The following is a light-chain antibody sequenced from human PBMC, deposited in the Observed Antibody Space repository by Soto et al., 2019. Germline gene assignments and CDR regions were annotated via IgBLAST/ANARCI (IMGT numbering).Light chain of an antibody. CDR3: CSYGGSFYV. CDR2: DVN. V-gene: IGLV2-11*01. J-gene: IGLJ1*01. CDR1: SSDVGGYNY. Sequence: LTQPHSVSGSPGQSVAISCSGTSSDVGGYNYVSWYQQHPGKAPKLIIFDVNKRPSGVPDRFSGSKSGSTASLTISGLQSEDEAEYYCCSYGGSFYVVGTGTKVTVL.